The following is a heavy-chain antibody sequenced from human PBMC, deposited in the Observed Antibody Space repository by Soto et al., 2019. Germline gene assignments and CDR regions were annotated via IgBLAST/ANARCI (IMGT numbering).Heavy chain of an antibody. V-gene: IGHV1-69*02. Sequence: QVQLVQSGAAVKKPGSSVKVSCKASGGTFSSYTISWVRQDPGQGLEWMGRIIPILGIANYAQKFQGRVTITADKSTSTAYMELSSLRSEDTAVYYCARGQQLVDSWFDPWGQGTLVTVSS. D-gene: IGHD6-13*01. CDR1: GGTFSSYT. J-gene: IGHJ5*02. CDR2: IIPILGIA. CDR3: ARGQQLVDSWFDP.